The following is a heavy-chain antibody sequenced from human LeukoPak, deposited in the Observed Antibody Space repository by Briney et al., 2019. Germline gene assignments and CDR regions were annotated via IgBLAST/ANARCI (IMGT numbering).Heavy chain of an antibody. CDR3: AKDGTRYSTYYFDY. Sequence: GGSLRLSCAASGFTFSSSAMTWVRQAPGKGLEWVSATSGGGGSTHYADSVKGRFTISRDNSKNTLYLQMNSLRAEDTAVYYCAKDGTRYSTYYFDYWGQGTQVTVSS. D-gene: IGHD1-1*01. J-gene: IGHJ4*02. CDR1: GFTFSSSA. CDR2: TSGGGGST. V-gene: IGHV3-23*01.